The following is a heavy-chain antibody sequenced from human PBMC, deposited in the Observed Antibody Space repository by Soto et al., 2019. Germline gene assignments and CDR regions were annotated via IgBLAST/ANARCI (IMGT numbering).Heavy chain of an antibody. CDR2: IWYAGTNK. CDR3: ARDQAAAPTLDCYFGMDV. D-gene: IGHD6-13*01. J-gene: IGHJ6*02. Sequence: QVQLVESGGGVVQPGRSLRLSCAASGFTFNNYGMHWVRQAPGKGLEWVAVIWYAGTNKYYADSVKGRFTISRDNSKNTLYLQMNSLRAEDTAVYYCARDQAAAPTLDCYFGMDVWGQGTTVTVSS. CDR1: GFTFNNYG. V-gene: IGHV3-33*01.